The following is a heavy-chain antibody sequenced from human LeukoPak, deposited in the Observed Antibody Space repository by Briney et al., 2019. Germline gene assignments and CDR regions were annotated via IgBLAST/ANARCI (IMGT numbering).Heavy chain of an antibody. CDR3: AREKVFGVIVVSYNWFDR. V-gene: IGHV4-34*01. D-gene: IGHD3-3*01. Sequence: PSETLSLTCAVYGGSFSAYYWNWIRQPPGKGLEWIGNIDHSGGTNYNPSLKSRVTISVDTSKNQFSLKLNSVTAADTAVYYCAREKVFGVIVVSYNWFDRWGQGTLVTVSS. CDR2: IDHSGGT. J-gene: IGHJ5*02. CDR1: GGSFSAYY.